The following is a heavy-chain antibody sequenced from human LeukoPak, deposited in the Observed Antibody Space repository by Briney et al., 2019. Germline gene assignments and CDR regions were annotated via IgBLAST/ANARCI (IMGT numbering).Heavy chain of an antibody. V-gene: IGHV3-23*01. CDR3: AKPVLMWFGESPGY. CDR2: ISGSGGST. Sequence: PGGSLILSCAASGFTFSSYAMSWVRQAPGKGLEWVSTISGSGGSTYYADSVKGRFTISRDNSKNTLYLQMNSLRAEDTAVYYCAKPVLMWFGESPGYWGQGTLVTVSS. CDR1: GFTFSSYA. D-gene: IGHD3-10*01. J-gene: IGHJ4*02.